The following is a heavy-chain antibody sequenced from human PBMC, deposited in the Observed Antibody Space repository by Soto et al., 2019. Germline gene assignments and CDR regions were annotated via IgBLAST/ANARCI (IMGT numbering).Heavy chain of an antibody. CDR2: AFFNGTT. V-gene: IGHV4-39*01. D-gene: IGHD4-17*01. J-gene: IGHJ4*02. CDR3: VRQVGDYYFGQ. Sequence: PSETLSLTCTVSGGSMRSTNYYWGWIRQPPGKGLEWIGNAFFNGTTFYKPSLESRVSISVDTSKSQFSLRLNSVTAADTAVYYCVRQVGDYYFGQWGQGTLVTVSS. CDR1: GGSMRSTNYY.